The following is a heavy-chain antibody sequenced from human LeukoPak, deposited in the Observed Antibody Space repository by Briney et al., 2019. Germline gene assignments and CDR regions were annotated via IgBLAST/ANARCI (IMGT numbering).Heavy chain of an antibody. D-gene: IGHD3-10*01. CDR1: GFTFSSYG. CDR3: AKYHSKMIRYMDV. J-gene: IGHJ6*03. CDR2: ISGSGGST. V-gene: IGHV3-23*01. Sequence: GGSLRLSCAASGFTFSSYGMSWVRQAPGKVLEWVSAISGSGGSTHYADSVKGRFTISRDNSKNTLYLQMNSLRAEDTAVYYCAKYHSKMIRYMDVWGKGTTVTISS.